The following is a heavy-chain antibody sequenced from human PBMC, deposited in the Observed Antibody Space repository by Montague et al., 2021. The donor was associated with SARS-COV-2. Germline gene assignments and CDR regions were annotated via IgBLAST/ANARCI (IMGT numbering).Heavy chain of an antibody. D-gene: IGHD7-27*01. CDR2: IKSKTDGGTT. CDR1: GFTFSNAW. Sequence: SLRLSCAASGFTFSNAWMSWVRQAPGKGLEWVGRIKSKTDGGTTDYAAPVKGRFTISRDDSKTTLYLQMNSLKTEDTAVYYCTTANWGSPSWFDPWGQGTLVTVSS. CDR3: TTANWGSPSWFDP. J-gene: IGHJ5*02. V-gene: IGHV3-15*01.